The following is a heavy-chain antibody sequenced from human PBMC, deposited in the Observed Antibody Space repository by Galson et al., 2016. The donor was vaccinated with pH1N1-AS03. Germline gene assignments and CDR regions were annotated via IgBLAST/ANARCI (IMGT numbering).Heavy chain of an antibody. CDR2: ISSDGGGT. CDR3: ERAGGY. Sequence: SLRLSCAASGFIFSNHGMHWARQAPGKGPEFVARISSDGGGTYYADSVKARFTISRDSSKNTLYLQMDSLRVEDTAVYYCERAGGYWGQGTLVTVSS. J-gene: IGHJ4*02. V-gene: IGHV3-64*02. CDR1: GFIFSNHG.